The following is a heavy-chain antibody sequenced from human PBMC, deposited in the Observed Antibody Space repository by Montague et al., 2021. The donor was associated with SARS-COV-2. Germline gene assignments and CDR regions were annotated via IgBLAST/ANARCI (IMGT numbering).Heavy chain of an antibody. Sequence: TLSLTCTVSGGSISSGSYYWNWIRQPAGKGLEWIGRIYTSGSTNYNPSLKSRVTISVDTSKNQFSLKLSSVTAADTAVYYCARESLHLTGYYNDYFHYWGQGTLVTVSS. CDR2: IYTSGST. V-gene: IGHV4-61*02. CDR1: GGSISSGSYY. CDR3: ARESLHLTGYYNDYFHY. D-gene: IGHD3-9*01. J-gene: IGHJ4*02.